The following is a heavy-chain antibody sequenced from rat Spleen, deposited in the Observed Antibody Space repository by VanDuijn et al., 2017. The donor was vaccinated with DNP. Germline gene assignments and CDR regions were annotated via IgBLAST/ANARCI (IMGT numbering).Heavy chain of an antibody. Sequence: EVQLVESGGDLVQPGRSLKLSCVASGFTFSSFWMTWIRQVPGKGLEWVASITTSGGGTYYGVSVKGRFTISRDNAKSTLYLQMNSLRSEDMATYYCVRWNSGHFDYWGQGVMVTVSS. D-gene: IGHD4-3*01. J-gene: IGHJ2*01. V-gene: IGHV5-31*01. CDR3: VRWNSGHFDY. CDR2: ITTSGGGT. CDR1: GFTFSSFW.